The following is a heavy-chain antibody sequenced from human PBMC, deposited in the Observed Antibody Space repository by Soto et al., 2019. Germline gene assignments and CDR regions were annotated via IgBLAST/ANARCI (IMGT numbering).Heavy chain of an antibody. CDR3: AKKGLPPGYNNWFDS. CDR1: GFTFSSYG. Sequence: GGSLRLSCAASGFTFSSYGMHWVRQAPGKGLEWVSIISDDGSNKYYADSVKGRFTISRDNPKNTLYLQMNSLGAEDTAVYYCAKKGLPPGYNNWFDSWGQGILVTVSS. D-gene: IGHD3-9*01. V-gene: IGHV3-30*18. CDR2: ISDDGSNK. J-gene: IGHJ5*01.